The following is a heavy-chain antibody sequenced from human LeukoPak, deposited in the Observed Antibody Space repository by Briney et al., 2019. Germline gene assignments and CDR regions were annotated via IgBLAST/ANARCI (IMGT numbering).Heavy chain of an antibody. V-gene: IGHV3-30*04. CDR2: VLSDGSDQ. D-gene: IGHD6-19*01. CDR3: ARDLGSYTSGWYMGFDY. Sequence: PGGSLRLSCAASGFTFNSYAMKWVRQAPGKGLEWLAVVLSDGSDQYYGDSVQGRFTVSRDNSKNTLYLQMDNLRFEDTAVYYCARDLGSYTSGWYMGFDYWGQGTLVTVSS. J-gene: IGHJ4*02. CDR1: GFTFNSYA.